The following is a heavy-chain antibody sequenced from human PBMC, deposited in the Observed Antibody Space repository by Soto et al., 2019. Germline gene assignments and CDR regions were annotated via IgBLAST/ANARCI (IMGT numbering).Heavy chain of an antibody. Sequence: GGSLRLSCAASGFTFSSYAMSWVRQAPGKGLEWVSYISSSGSTIYYADSVKGRFTISRDNAKNSLYLQMNSLRAEDTAVYYCASQRGYANPYYYYGMDVWGQGTTVTVSS. D-gene: IGHD2-8*01. V-gene: IGHV3-48*03. CDR2: ISSSGSTI. CDR1: GFTFSSYA. CDR3: ASQRGYANPYYYYGMDV. J-gene: IGHJ6*02.